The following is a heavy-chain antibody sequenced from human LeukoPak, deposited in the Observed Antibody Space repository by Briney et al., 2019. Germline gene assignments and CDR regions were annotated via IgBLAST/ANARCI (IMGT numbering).Heavy chain of an antibody. V-gene: IGHV4-39*07. Sequence: SETLSLTCTVSGGSISSSSYYWGWIRQPPGKGLEWIGSIYYSGSTYYNPSLKSRVTMSVDTSKNQFYLNVTSVTAADTAVYYCARGAYSFDIWGQGTEVTVSS. J-gene: IGHJ3*02. D-gene: IGHD1-26*01. CDR1: GGSISSSSYY. CDR3: ARGAYSFDI. CDR2: IYYSGST.